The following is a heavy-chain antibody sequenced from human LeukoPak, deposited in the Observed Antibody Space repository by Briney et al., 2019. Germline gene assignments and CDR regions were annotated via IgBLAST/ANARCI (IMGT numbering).Heavy chain of an antibody. D-gene: IGHD6-13*01. V-gene: IGHV3-7*01. J-gene: IGHJ4*02. CDR2: IKQDGSEK. CDR3: ARHRTSASIAAAGSLDY. CDR1: GFTFSSYW. Sequence: GVLRLSCAASGFTFSSYWMSWVRQAPGKGLEWVANIKQDGSEKYYVDSVKGRFTISRDNAKNSLYLQMNSLRAEDTAVYYCARHRTSASIAAAGSLDYWGQGTLVTGSS.